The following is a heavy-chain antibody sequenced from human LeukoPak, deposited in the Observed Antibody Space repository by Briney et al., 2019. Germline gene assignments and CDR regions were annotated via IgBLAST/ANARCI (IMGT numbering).Heavy chain of an antibody. CDR3: ARDSPYSSSWHWFDP. CDR1: AYTFTSYG. Sequence: GASVKVSCKASAYTFTSYGISWVRQAPGQGLEWMGWISAYNGNTNYAQKLQGRVTMTTDTSTSTAYMELRSLRSDDTAVYYCARDSPYSSSWHWFDPWGQGTLVTVSS. D-gene: IGHD6-13*01. V-gene: IGHV1-18*01. J-gene: IGHJ5*02. CDR2: ISAYNGNT.